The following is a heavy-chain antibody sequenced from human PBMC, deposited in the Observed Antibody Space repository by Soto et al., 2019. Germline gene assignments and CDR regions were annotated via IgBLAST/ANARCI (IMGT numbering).Heavy chain of an antibody. J-gene: IGHJ4*02. V-gene: IGHV3-13*01. Sequence: EVQLVESGGGLVQPGGSLRLSCAASGFTFSSYDMHWVRQATGKGLEWVSAIGTAGDTYYPGSVKGRFTISRDNAKNSLYLQMNSLRAEDTAVYYCARDGITIFGVAGEYFDYWGQGTLVTVSS. CDR1: GFTFSSYD. D-gene: IGHD3-3*01. CDR2: IGTAGDT. CDR3: ARDGITIFGVAGEYFDY.